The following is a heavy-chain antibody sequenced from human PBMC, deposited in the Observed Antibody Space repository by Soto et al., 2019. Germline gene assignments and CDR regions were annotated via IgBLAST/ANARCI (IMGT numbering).Heavy chain of an antibody. J-gene: IGHJ5*02. CDR1: GFLFSSYA. Sequence: GGALRLSSEASGFLFSSYAMNWVRQSPGKGLEWVSSISSHGDTTYYAESVRGRFTISRDNSKNTLSLQMNSLRAGDTAVYFCARDHYDFWSGFPPTIWFHPWGQGTLVTVPQ. CDR2: ISSHGDTT. CDR3: ARDHYDFWSGFPPTIWFHP. V-gene: IGHV3-23*01. D-gene: IGHD3-3*01.